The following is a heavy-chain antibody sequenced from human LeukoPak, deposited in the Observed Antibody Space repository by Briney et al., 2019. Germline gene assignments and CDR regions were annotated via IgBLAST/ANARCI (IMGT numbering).Heavy chain of an antibody. J-gene: IGHJ6*02. D-gene: IGHD3-3*01. V-gene: IGHV1-3*01. Sequence: ASVKVSCKASGYTFTSYAMHWVRQAPGQRLEWMGWINAGNGNTKYSQKFQGRVTITRDTSASTAYMELSSLRSEDTAVYYCASTYYDFWSGYYRETYYYYGMDVWGRGTTVTVSS. CDR1: GYTFTSYA. CDR3: ASTYYDFWSGYYRETYYYYGMDV. CDR2: INAGNGNT.